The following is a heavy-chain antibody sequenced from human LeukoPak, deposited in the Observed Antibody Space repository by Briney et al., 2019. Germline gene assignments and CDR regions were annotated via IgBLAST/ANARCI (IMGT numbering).Heavy chain of an antibody. Sequence: GGSLRLSCAASGFTFSSYAMPWVRQAPGKGLEWVAVISYDGSNKYYADSVKGRFTISRDNSKNTLYLQMNSLRAEDTAVYYCARDGENYDFWSGYYRPHGGDNWFDPWGQGTLVTVSS. CDR2: ISYDGSNK. D-gene: IGHD3-3*01. J-gene: IGHJ5*02. CDR3: ARDGENYDFWSGYYRPHGGDNWFDP. V-gene: IGHV3-30-3*01. CDR1: GFTFSSYA.